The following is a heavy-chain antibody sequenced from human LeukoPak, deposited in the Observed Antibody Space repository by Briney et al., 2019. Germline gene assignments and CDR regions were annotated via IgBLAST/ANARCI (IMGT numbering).Heavy chain of an antibody. V-gene: IGHV4-61*01. D-gene: IGHD5-12*01. CDR3: ARDSRGHSGYDLDY. Sequence: PSETLSLTCTVSGASVNSGSSYWSWIRPPPGKGLEWIGYIYYSGITNYNPSLKSRVTMSVDTSKNQFSLKLSSVTAADTAIYYCARDSRGHSGYDLDYWGQGTLVTVSS. CDR2: IYYSGIT. CDR1: GASVNSGSSY. J-gene: IGHJ4*02.